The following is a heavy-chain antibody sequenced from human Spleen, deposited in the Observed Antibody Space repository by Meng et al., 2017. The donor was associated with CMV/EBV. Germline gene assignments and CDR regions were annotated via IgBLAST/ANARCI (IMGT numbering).Heavy chain of an antibody. CDR2: IKSDGTRT. V-gene: IGHV3-74*01. CDR3: AREAYYSDSRDSYYDAFDI. CDR1: AFSLSTSW. Sequence: GESLKISCTASAFSLSTSWMHWVRQGPGKGLVWVSCIKSDGTRTIYADSVKGRFTISRDNAKNSLYLQMNSLRAEDTAVYYCAREAYYSDSRDSYYDAFDIWGQGTMVTVSS. J-gene: IGHJ3*02. D-gene: IGHD3-22*01.